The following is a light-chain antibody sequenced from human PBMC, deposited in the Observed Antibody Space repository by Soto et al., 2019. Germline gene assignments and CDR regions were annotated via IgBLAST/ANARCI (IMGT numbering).Light chain of an antibody. J-gene: IGLJ2*01. Sequence: QSALTQPASVSGSPGQSVTISCTGTSSDVGGYDYVSWYQHHPGKVPKLIIYEVSKRPSGVSHRFSGSKSGNTASLTISGLQTEDEADYYYSSYTTTSALVFGGGTQLTVL. CDR2: EVS. CDR1: SSDVGGYDY. V-gene: IGLV2-14*01. CDR3: SSYTTTSALV.